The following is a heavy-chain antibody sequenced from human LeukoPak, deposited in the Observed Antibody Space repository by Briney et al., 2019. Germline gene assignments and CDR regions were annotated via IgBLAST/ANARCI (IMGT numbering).Heavy chain of an antibody. CDR3: ARGSVDYDFWSGYYYYYGMDV. CDR2: IIPIFGTA. D-gene: IGHD3-3*01. Sequence: SVKVSCKASGGTFSGYAISWVRQAPGQGLEWMGGIIPIFGTANYAQKFQGRVTITADEPTSTAYMELSSLRSEDTAVYYCARGSVDYDFWSGYYYYYGMDVWGQGTTVTVSS. J-gene: IGHJ6*02. V-gene: IGHV1-69*01. CDR1: GGTFSGYA.